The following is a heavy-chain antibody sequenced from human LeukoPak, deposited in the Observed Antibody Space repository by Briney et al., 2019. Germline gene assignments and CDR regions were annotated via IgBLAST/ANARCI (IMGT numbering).Heavy chain of an antibody. CDR2: ISGSGSTI. V-gene: IGHV3-11*01. Sequence: GGSLRLSCAASGFTFSDYYMSWIRQAPGKGLEWVSYISGSGSTIYYADSVKGRFTISRDNAKNSLYLQMNRLRAEATAVYYCAREERAAAGRPFDYWGQGTPVTVSS. CDR3: AREERAAAGRPFDY. CDR1: GFTFSDYY. J-gene: IGHJ4*02. D-gene: IGHD6-13*01.